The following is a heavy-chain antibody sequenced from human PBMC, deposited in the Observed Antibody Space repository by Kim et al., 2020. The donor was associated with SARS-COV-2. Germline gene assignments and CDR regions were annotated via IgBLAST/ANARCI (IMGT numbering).Heavy chain of an antibody. CDR2: IKQDGSEK. D-gene: IGHD3-10*01. V-gene: IGHV3-7*01. Sequence: GGSLRLSCAASGFTFSSYWMSWVRQAPGKGLEWVANIKQDGSEKYYVDSVKGRFTISRDNAKNSLYLQMNSLRAEDTAVYYCARDRSLLWFGELLSYFDYWGQGTLVTVSS. CDR3: ARDRSLLWFGELLSYFDY. CDR1: GFTFSSYW. J-gene: IGHJ4*02.